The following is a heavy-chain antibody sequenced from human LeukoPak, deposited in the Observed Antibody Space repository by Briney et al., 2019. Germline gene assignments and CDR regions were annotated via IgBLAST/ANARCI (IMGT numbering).Heavy chain of an antibody. D-gene: IGHD3-22*01. CDR3: ARDLGEGYYYDSSALDY. CDR1: GGTFSSYA. Sequence: SVTVSCTASGGTFSSYAISWVRQAPGQGLEWMGGIIPIFGTANYAQKFQGRVTITADESTSTAYMELSSLRSEDTAVYYCARDLGEGYYYDSSALDYWGQGTLVTVSS. CDR2: IIPIFGTA. V-gene: IGHV1-69*13. J-gene: IGHJ4*02.